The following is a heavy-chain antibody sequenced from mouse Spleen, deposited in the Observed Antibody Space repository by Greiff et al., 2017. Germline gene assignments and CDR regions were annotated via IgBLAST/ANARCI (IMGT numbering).Heavy chain of an antibody. D-gene: IGHD2-13*01. J-gene: IGHJ2*01. V-gene: IGHV1-63*01. CDR3: ARSGGDYHFDY. CDR1: GYTFTNYW. Sequence: VKLQESGAELVRPGTSVKMSCKASGYTFTNYWIGWAKQRPGHGLEWIGDIYPGGGYTNYNEKFKGKATLTADKSSSTAYMQFSSLTSEDSAIYYCARSGGDYHFDYWGQGTTLTVSS. CDR2: IYPGGGYT.